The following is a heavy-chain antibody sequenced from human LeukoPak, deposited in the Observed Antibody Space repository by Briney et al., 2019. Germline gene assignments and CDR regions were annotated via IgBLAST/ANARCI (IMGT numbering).Heavy chain of an antibody. CDR1: GGSFSGYY. Sequence: SETLPLTCAVYGGSFSGYYWSWIRQPPGKGLEWIGEINHSGSTNYNPSLKSRVTISVDTSKNQFSLKLSSVTAADTAVYYCARGFKRYYYDSSGPVDYWGQGTLVTVSS. CDR3: ARGFKRYYYDSSGPVDY. D-gene: IGHD3-22*01. V-gene: IGHV4-34*01. CDR2: INHSGST. J-gene: IGHJ4*02.